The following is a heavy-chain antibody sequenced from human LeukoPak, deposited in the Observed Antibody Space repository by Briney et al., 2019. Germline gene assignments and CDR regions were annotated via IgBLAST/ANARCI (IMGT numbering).Heavy chain of an antibody. CDR2: IIHSGST. CDR1: GGSFSSYP. CDR3: ARGVPGY. D-gene: IGHD3-10*02. J-gene: IGHJ4*02. V-gene: IGHV4-34*12. Sequence: PSETLSLTCAVYGGSFSSYPWTWIRQPPGKGLEWIGQIIHSGSTKYNPSLNGRVTRSVDTSKIRFYRNLTSVTAADTAVYYCARGVPGYWGEGTLVRVPS.